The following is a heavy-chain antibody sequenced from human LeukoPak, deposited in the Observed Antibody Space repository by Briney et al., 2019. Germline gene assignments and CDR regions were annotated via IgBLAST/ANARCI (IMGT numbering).Heavy chain of an antibody. D-gene: IGHD2-2*01. CDR3: ARYQLPVRYFDY. J-gene: IGHJ4*02. CDR1: GFTFSDHY. CDR2: IRNKANSYTT. V-gene: IGHV3-72*01. Sequence: QPGGSLRLSCAASGFTFSDHYMDWIRQGPGRGLEWVARIRNKANSYTTEYAASVEGRFSISRDDSKNSLYLQMNSLKTADTAVYYCARYQLPVRYFDYWGQGTLVTVSS.